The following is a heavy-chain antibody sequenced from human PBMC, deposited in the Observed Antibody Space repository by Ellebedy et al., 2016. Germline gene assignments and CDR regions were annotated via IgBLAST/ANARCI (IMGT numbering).Heavy chain of an antibody. V-gene: IGHV3-11*04. CDR1: GFTFSDYY. J-gene: IGHJ6*02. D-gene: IGHD2-15*01. CDR3: AKVGCSGGSCYGMDV. CDR2: TGRGGSTI. Sequence: GESLKISXTASGFTFSDYYMNWIRQAPGKGLEWVSYTGRGGSTIYYADSVKGRFTISRDDSKDTLYLQMNSLRPEDTAIYYCAKVGCSGGSCYGMDVWGQGTTVTVSS.